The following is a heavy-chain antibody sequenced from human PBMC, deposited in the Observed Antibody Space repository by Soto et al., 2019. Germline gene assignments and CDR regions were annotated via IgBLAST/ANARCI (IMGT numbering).Heavy chain of an antibody. D-gene: IGHD4-17*01. CDR3: AHPRGYGVFDAYDI. J-gene: IGHJ3*02. V-gene: IGHV3-23*01. CDR2: VTADGYST. Sequence: LRLSCAASGFTFSSYAMSWVRQAPGKGLEWVSAVTADGYSTYYADSVRGRFTISRDNSINTLFMQMITLRPEDTAVYYCAHPRGYGVFDAYDIWGQGAMVTVSS. CDR1: GFTFSSYA.